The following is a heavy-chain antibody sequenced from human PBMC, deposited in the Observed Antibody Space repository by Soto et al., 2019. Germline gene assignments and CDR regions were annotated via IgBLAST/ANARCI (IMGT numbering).Heavy chain of an antibody. V-gene: IGHV1-69*06. D-gene: IGHD2-21*01. J-gene: IGHJ4*02. Sequence: QAHLAQSGAEVKKPGSSVTVSCKASGGTFNSYGISWVRQAPGQGLDWMGVIIPLYGTVNYAQKFQGRVSITADKSTSTAYMDLNILRSDDRAVYFCARVGVIRGVLPSHSGRGGQVTQVTVGS. CDR2: IIPLYGTV. CDR1: GGTFNSYG. CDR3: ARVGVIRGVLPSHSGR.